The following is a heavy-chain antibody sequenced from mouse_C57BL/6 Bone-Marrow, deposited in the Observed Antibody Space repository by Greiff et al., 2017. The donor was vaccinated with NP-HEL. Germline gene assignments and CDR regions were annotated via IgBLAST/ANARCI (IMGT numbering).Heavy chain of an antibody. CDR2: IFPRSGNT. CDR3: ARTFGSSRGPFDY. Sequence: VQLQQSGAELARPGASVKLSCKASGYTFTSYGISWVKQRTGQGLEWIGEIFPRSGNTYYNEKFKGKATLTAAKASSTAYMELRSLTSEDSAVYFCARTFGSSRGPFDYWGQGTTLTVSS. CDR1: GYTFTSYG. D-gene: IGHD1-1*01. V-gene: IGHV1-81*01. J-gene: IGHJ2*01.